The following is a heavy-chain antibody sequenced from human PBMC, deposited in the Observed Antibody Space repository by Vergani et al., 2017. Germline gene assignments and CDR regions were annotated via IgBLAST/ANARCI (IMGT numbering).Heavy chain of an antibody. D-gene: IGHD6-13*01. J-gene: IGHJ6*02. CDR3: ARQLLGIAAAGTQYYYGMDV. CDR1: GGSISSYY. V-gene: IGHV4-59*01. Sequence: QVQLQESGPGLVKPSETLSLTCTVSGGSISSYYWSWIRQPPGKGPEWIGYVYYSGSTNYNPSLKSRVTISVDTSKNQFSLKLSAVTAADRAVYYCARQLLGIAAAGTQYYYGMDVCGQGTTVTVSS. CDR2: VYYSGST.